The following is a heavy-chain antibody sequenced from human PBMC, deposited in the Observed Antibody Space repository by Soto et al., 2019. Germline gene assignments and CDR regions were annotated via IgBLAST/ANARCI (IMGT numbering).Heavy chain of an antibody. J-gene: IGHJ6*02. CDR1: GFTFSSYG. CDR3: ARSGSSGWYVAPYYYYYGMDV. D-gene: IGHD6-19*01. V-gene: IGHV3-33*01. CDR2: IWYDGSNK. Sequence: QVQLVESGGGVVQPGRSLRLSCAASGFTFSSYGMHWVRQAPGKGLEWVAVIWYDGSNKYYADSVKGRFTISRDNSKNTLYLQMNRLRAEDTAVYYCARSGSSGWYVAPYYYYYGMDVWGQGTTVTVCS.